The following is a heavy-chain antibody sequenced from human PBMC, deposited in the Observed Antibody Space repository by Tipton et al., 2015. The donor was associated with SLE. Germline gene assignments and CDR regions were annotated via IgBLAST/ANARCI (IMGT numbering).Heavy chain of an antibody. D-gene: IGHD3-10*01. CDR2: VSYSGST. V-gene: IGHV4-31*03. Sequence: TLSLTCTVSGASITSGGLFWSWIRQHPGKGLEWIGYVSYSGSTSYNPSLKSRVTMSIDTSKDQFSLKLTSVTAADTAVYFCARDIYGSGSPLRYFDLCGQGPLVAVIS. J-gene: IGHJ4*02. CDR1: GASITSGGLF. CDR3: ARDIYGSGSPLRYFDL.